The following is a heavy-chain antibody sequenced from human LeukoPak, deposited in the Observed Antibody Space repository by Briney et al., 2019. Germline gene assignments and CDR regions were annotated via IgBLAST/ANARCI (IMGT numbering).Heavy chain of an antibody. CDR3: AKTFLTAYDTYFYYYGLDV. J-gene: IGHJ6*02. D-gene: IGHD3-9*01. Sequence: GASVKVSCKAPGDTFSSYVISWVRQAPGQGLEWMGGINPVFGTAHYAQKFQDRVTITADESTSTAYMELSSLRSEDTAVYYCAKTFLTAYDTYFYYYGLDVWGQGTPVTVSS. CDR2: INPVFGTA. V-gene: IGHV1-69*13. CDR1: GDTFSSYV.